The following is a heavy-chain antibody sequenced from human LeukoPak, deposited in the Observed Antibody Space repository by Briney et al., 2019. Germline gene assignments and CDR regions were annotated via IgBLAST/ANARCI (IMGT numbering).Heavy chain of an antibody. J-gene: IGHJ4*02. CDR3: AREASGSSSDDNDY. V-gene: IGHV3-53*01. CDR1: GFTVSSNY. D-gene: IGHD1-26*01. CDR2: IYSGGST. Sequence: GGSLRLSCAASGFTVSSNYMSWVRQAPGKGLEWVSVIYSGGSTYYADSVKGRFTISRDNSKNTLYLQMNSLRAEDTAVYYCAREASGSSSDDNDYWGQGTLVTVSS.